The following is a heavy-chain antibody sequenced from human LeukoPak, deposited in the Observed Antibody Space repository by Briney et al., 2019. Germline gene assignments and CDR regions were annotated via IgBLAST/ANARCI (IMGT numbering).Heavy chain of an antibody. D-gene: IGHD3-16*02. V-gene: IGHV1-2*02. Sequence: ASVKVSCKASGYNFIGYYIHWVRQAPGQGLEWMGWINPNSDGTKYAQKFQDRVTMTRDTSISTAHMELSRLTYDDTAMYYCARGNMIAFGGLIVDAFDIWGQGTMFTVSS. CDR3: ARGNMIAFGGLIVDAFDI. J-gene: IGHJ3*02. CDR1: GYNFIGYY. CDR2: INPNSDGT.